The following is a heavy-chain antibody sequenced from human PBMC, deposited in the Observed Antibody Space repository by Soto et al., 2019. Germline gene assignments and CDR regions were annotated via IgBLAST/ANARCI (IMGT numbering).Heavy chain of an antibody. CDR2: ISYDGSNK. V-gene: IGHV3-30-3*01. J-gene: IGHJ4*02. D-gene: IGHD3-9*01. CDR1: GFTFSTYA. CDR3: ARGFDSDPDYFDY. Sequence: QAGGSLRLSCAASGFTFSTYAMHWVRQAPGKGLEWVAVISYDGSNKYYADSIKGRFTISRDNSKNTLSLQMNSLRPEDTAVYYCARGFDSDPDYFDYWGQGTLVTVSS.